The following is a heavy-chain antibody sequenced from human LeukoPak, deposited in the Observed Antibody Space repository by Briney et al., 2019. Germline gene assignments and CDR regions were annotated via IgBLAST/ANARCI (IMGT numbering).Heavy chain of an antibody. Sequence: GGSLRLSCAASGFTFSSYGVHWVRQAPGKGLEWVAVIWYDGSNKYYADSVKGRFTISRDNSKNTLYLQMNSLRAEDTAVYYCARGPIIAYYFDYWGQGTLVTVSS. J-gene: IGHJ4*02. D-gene: IGHD2/OR15-2a*01. V-gene: IGHV3-33*01. CDR2: IWYDGSNK. CDR1: GFTFSSYG. CDR3: ARGPIIAYYFDY.